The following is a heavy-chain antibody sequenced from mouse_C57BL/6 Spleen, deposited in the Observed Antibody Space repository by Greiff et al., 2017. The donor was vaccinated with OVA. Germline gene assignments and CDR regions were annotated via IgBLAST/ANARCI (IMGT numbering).Heavy chain of an antibody. CDR2: IFPGSGST. D-gene: IGHD1-1*01. Sequence: QVQLQQSGPELVKPGASVKISCKASGYTFTDYYINWVKQRPGQGLEWIGWIFPGSGSTYYNEKFKGKATLTVDKSSSTAYMLLSSLTSEDSAVYFCARSLYYYGSSPAWVAYWGQGTLVTVSA. CDR3: ARSLYYYGSSPAWVAY. J-gene: IGHJ3*01. V-gene: IGHV1-75*01. CDR1: GYTFTDYY.